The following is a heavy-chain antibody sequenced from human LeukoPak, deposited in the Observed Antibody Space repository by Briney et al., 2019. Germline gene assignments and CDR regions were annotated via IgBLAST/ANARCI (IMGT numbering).Heavy chain of an antibody. CDR2: IISNGGST. CDR1: GFTFSSYS. Sequence: GGSLRLSCSASGFTFSSYSMHWAPQAPGKGLEYVSAIISNGGSTFYANSVKGRFTISRDNSKNTLYLQMSGLRAADTGVYYCVKEFCGGDCFSGGDYWGQGTLVTVSS. V-gene: IGHV3-64D*08. D-gene: IGHD2-21*02. CDR3: VKEFCGGDCFSGGDY. J-gene: IGHJ4*02.